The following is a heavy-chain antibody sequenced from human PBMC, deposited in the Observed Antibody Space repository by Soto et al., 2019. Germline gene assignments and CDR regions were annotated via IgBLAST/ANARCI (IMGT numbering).Heavy chain of an antibody. CDR3: AKDLNWNFWYEESPHRTPTFDI. CDR1: GFTFDDYA. V-gene: IGHV3-9*01. J-gene: IGHJ3*02. D-gene: IGHD1-7*01. CDR2: ISWNSGSI. Sequence: QPGGSLRLSCAASGFTFDDYAMHWVRQAPGKGLEWVSGISWNSGSIGYADSVKGRFTISRDNAKNSLYLQMNSLRAEDTALYYCAKDLNWNFWYEESPHRTPTFDIWGQGTMVTVSS.